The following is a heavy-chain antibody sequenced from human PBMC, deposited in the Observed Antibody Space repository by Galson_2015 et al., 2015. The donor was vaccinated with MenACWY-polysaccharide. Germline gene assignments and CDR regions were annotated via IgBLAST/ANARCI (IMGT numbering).Heavy chain of an antibody. V-gene: IGHV3-30*02. Sequence: QAPGKGLERVAFLLHAGTNDDYVDSVGGRFTISRDNSKNTLYLQMSSLRTEDTAVYFCAKQAYSSGCDYWGLGTLVTVSS. D-gene: IGHD6-19*01. J-gene: IGHJ4*02. CDR2: LLHAGTND. CDR3: AKQAYSSGCDY.